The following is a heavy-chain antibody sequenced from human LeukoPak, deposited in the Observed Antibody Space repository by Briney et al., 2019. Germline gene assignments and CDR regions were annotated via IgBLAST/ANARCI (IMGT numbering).Heavy chain of an antibody. CDR2: INAANGYT. Sequence: ASVKGSWKATGYNFNNYAMHWGRQGPGQRLGWMGWINAANGYTKYSQEVQGRGTINRDTAASTAYLGLSSLRSEDTAVDYLGGDQRTYYDSLTPTLGFDPWGQGTLVPVST. V-gene: IGHV1-3*01. J-gene: IGHJ5*02. D-gene: IGHD3-9*01. CDR1: GYNFNNYA. CDR3: GGDQRTYYDSLTPTLGFDP.